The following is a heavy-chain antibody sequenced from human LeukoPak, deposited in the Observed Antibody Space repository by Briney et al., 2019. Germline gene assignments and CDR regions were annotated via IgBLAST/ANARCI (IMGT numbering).Heavy chain of an antibody. CDR3: ARLRGDGYNYDAFDI. D-gene: IGHD5-24*01. J-gene: IGHJ3*02. CDR1: GGSINDANHY. Sequence: SETLSPTCTVSGGSINDANHYWGWIRQPPQKGLQWVASVYRASIYYSSSLKSRVTLSVDTSKNQFSLKLNSVTAADTAVYYCARLRGDGYNYDAFDIWGQGTMVTVSS. V-gene: IGHV4-39*07. CDR2: VYRASI.